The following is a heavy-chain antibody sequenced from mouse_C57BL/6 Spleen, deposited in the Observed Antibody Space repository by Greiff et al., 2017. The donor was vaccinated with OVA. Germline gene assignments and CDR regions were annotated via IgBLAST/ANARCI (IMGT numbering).Heavy chain of an antibody. Sequence: DVKLQESGPGLVKPSQSLSLTCSVTGYSITSGYYWNWIRQFPGNKLEWVGYISYDGSNNYNPSLKNRITITRDTSTNQVFLKLNYVTTEDTATYYCARDGNDRYFEVWGTGTTVTVSS. V-gene: IGHV3-6*01. J-gene: IGHJ1*03. D-gene: IGHD2-2*01. CDR1: GYSITSGYY. CDR3: ARDGNDRYFEV. CDR2: ISYDGSN.